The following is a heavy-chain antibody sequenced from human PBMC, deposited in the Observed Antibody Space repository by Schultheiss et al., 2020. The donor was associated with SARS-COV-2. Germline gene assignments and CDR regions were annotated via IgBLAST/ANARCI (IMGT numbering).Heavy chain of an antibody. J-gene: IGHJ6*02. D-gene: IGHD3-10*01. CDR1: GFTFSSYS. CDR3: AREVAITMVRGVRNYYYGMDV. V-gene: IGHV3-48*01. Sequence: GGSLRLSCAASGFTFSSYSMNWVRQAPGKGLEWVSYISSSGSTIYYADSVKGRFTISRDNSKNTLYLQMNSLRAEDTAVYYCAREVAITMVRGVRNYYYGMDVWGQGTTVTVSS. CDR2: ISSSGSTI.